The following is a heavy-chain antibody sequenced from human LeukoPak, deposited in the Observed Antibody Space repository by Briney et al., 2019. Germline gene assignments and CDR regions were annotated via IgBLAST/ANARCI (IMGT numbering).Heavy chain of an antibody. V-gene: IGHV3-30*02. Sequence: GGSLRLSCAAPGFTFSSCGMYWVRQAPGKGLEWVAFIRYDGSTKYSADSVKGRFTISRDNSKNTLYLQMNSLRTDDTAVYYCAKDSNYGIDYWGQGTLVTVSS. J-gene: IGHJ4*02. D-gene: IGHD3-10*01. CDR1: GFTFSSCG. CDR3: AKDSNYGIDY. CDR2: IRYDGSTK.